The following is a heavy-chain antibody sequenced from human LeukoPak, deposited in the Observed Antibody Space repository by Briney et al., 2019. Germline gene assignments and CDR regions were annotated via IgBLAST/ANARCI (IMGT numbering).Heavy chain of an antibody. D-gene: IGHD5-18*01. V-gene: IGHV4-61*02. Sequence: PSQTLSLTRTVSGGSISSGSYFWSWIRQPAGKGLEWIGRIYTSGSTNYNPSLKSRVTISVDTSKNQFSLKLSSVTAADTAVYYCARGGSCGLVWFDPWGQGTLVTVSS. J-gene: IGHJ5*02. CDR2: IYTSGST. CDR1: GGSISSGSYF. CDR3: ARGGSCGLVWFDP.